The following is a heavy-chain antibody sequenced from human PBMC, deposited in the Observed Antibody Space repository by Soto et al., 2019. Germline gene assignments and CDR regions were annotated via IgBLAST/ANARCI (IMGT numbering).Heavy chain of an antibody. J-gene: IGHJ4*02. Sequence: QVQLVQSGAEVKKPGSSVKVSCKASGGTFSSYTISWVRQAPGQGLEWMGRIIPILGIANYAQKFRGRVTITADKSTSTAYMELSSLRSEDTAVYYCARGPVAGTLGYWGQGTLVTVSS. D-gene: IGHD6-19*01. CDR3: ARGPVAGTLGY. V-gene: IGHV1-69*02. CDR2: IIPILGIA. CDR1: GGTFSSYT.